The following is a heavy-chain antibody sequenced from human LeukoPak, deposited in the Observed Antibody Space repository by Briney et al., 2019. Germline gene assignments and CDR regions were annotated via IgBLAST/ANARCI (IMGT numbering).Heavy chain of an antibody. D-gene: IGHD3-10*01. J-gene: IGHJ3*02. Sequence: SETLSLTCTVSGYSISSGYYWGWIRQPPGKGLEWIGSIYHSGSTYYNPSLKSRVTISVDTSKNQFSLKLSSVTAADTAVYYCARGYGSGSYWDDAFDIWGQGTMVTVSS. CDR3: ARGYGSGSYWDDAFDI. V-gene: IGHV4-38-2*02. CDR1: GYSISSGYY. CDR2: IYHSGST.